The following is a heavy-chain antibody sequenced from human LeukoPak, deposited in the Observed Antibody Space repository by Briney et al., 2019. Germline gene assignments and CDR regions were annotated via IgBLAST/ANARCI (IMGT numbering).Heavy chain of an antibody. Sequence: SVKVSCKASGGTFSSYAISWVRQAPGQGLEWMGGIIPIFGTANYAQKFQGRVTITADESTSTAYMELSSLRSEDTAVYYCAREARIAAAGPPDWFDPRGQGTLVTVSS. CDR2: IIPIFGTA. J-gene: IGHJ5*02. D-gene: IGHD6-13*01. CDR1: GGTFSSYA. CDR3: AREARIAAAGPPDWFDP. V-gene: IGHV1-69*13.